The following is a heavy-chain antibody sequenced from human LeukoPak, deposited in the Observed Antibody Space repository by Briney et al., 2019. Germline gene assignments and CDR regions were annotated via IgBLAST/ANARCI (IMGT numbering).Heavy chain of an antibody. CDR2: IYPGDSDT. V-gene: IGHV5-51*01. J-gene: IGHJ6*02. Sequence: GESLKISCKGSGYSFTSYSISWVRQMPGKGLEWMGIIYPGDSDTRYSPSIQGQVTISADKSISTAYLQWSSLKASDTAMYYCARHGGYCSSTSCYSFNWNYGVTYYYYGMDVWGQGTTVTVSS. D-gene: IGHD2-2*01. CDR3: ARHGGYCSSTSCYSFNWNYGVTYYYYGMDV. CDR1: GYSFTSYS.